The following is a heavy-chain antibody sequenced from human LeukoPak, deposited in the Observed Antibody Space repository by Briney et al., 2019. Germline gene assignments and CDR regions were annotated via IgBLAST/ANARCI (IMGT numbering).Heavy chain of an antibody. Sequence: PGRSLRLSCAASGFTFSSYAMHWVRQAPGKGLEWVAVISYDGSNKYYADSVKGRFTISRDNSKNTLYLQMNSLRAEDTAVYYCASTPYSNYPFDYWGQGTLVTVSS. CDR3: ASTPYSNYPFDY. CDR2: ISYDGSNK. V-gene: IGHV3-30*14. J-gene: IGHJ4*02. D-gene: IGHD4-11*01. CDR1: GFTFSSYA.